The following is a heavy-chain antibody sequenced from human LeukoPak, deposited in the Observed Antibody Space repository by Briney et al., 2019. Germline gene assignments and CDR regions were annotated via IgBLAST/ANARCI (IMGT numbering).Heavy chain of an antibody. J-gene: IGHJ3*02. CDR2: IYYSGST. D-gene: IGHD3-22*01. CDR1: GGSISSSSYY. Sequence: SETLSLTCTVSGGSISSSSYYWGWIRQPPGKGLEWIGSIYYSGSTYYNPSLKSRVTISVDTSKNQFSLKLSSVTAADTAVYYCARDSSGYYYPGAFDIWGQGTMVTVSS. V-gene: IGHV4-39*07. CDR3: ARDSSGYYYPGAFDI.